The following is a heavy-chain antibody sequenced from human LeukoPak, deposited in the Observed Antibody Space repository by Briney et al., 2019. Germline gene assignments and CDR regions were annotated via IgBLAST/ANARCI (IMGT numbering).Heavy chain of an antibody. D-gene: IGHD3-10*01. CDR2: INPSGDST. Sequence: GASVKVSCKASGYTFTSYYIHWVRQAPGQGLEWMGVINPSGDSTSYAQKFQGRVTMTRDTSTSTVYMELSSLRSEDTAVHYCARSMIRGVTYYFDYWGQGTLVTASS. CDR1: GYTFTSYY. J-gene: IGHJ4*02. CDR3: ARSMIRGVTYYFDY. V-gene: IGHV1-46*01.